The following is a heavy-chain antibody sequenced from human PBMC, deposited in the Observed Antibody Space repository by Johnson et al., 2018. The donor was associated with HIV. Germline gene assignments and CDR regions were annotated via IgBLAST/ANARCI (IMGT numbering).Heavy chain of an antibody. CDR2: ISYDGSNK. CDR3: AKDLYSSSWTNDAFDI. CDR1: GFTFSSYA. Sequence: QVQLVESGGGVVQPGRSLRLSCAASGFTFSSYAMHWVRQAPGKGLEWVAVISYDGSNKYYADSMKGRFTISRDNSKNTLYLQMNRLRAEDTAVYYCAKDLYSSSWTNDAFDIWGQGTMVTVSS. D-gene: IGHD6-13*01. J-gene: IGHJ3*02. V-gene: IGHV3-30*04.